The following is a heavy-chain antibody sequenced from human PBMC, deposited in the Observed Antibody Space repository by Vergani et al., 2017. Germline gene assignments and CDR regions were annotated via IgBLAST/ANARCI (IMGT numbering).Heavy chain of an antibody. J-gene: IGHJ6*03. CDR1: GYTFTSYD. V-gene: IGHV1-8*01. Sequence: QVQLVQSGAEVKKPGASVKVSCKASGYTFTSYDINWVRQATGQGLEWMGWMNPNSGNTGYAQKFQGRVTMTRNTSISTAYMELSSLRSEDTAVYYCAGGYQLLGYYYYCYMDVWGKGTTVTVSS. CDR3: AGGYQLLGYYYYCYMDV. D-gene: IGHD2-2*01. CDR2: MNPNSGNT.